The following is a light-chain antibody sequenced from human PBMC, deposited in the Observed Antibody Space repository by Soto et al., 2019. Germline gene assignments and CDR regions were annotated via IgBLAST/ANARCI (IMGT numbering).Light chain of an antibody. Sequence: EIVLPQSPATLSLSPGERATLSCRASQSVSPFLAWYQQKPGQAPRLLIYDASNRATGIPARFSGSGSGTDFTLTISRLETEDFAVYYCQQRSNWPLTFGGGTKVEIK. CDR2: DAS. CDR3: QQRSNWPLT. V-gene: IGKV3-11*01. CDR1: QSVSPF. J-gene: IGKJ4*01.